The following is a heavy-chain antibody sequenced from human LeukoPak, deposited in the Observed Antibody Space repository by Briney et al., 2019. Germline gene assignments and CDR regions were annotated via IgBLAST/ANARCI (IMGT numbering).Heavy chain of an antibody. V-gene: IGHV1-69*04. J-gene: IGHJ5*02. CDR2: IIPILGIA. CDR1: GGTFSSYA. CDR3: ARELSNNWNYLYWFDP. Sequence: SVKVSCKASGGTFSSYAISWVRQAPGQGLEWMGRIIPILGIANYAQKFQGRVTITADKSTSTAYMELSSLRSEDTAVYYCARELSNNWNYLYWFDPWGQGTLVTVSS. D-gene: IGHD1-7*01.